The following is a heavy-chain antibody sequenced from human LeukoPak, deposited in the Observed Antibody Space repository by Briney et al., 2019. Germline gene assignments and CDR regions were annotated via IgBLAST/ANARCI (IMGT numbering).Heavy chain of an antibody. Sequence: SETLSFTCTVSGYSNSSDYYWGWMRQPPGKGLEWIGSIYHSGSTYYNPSIKSRVTISVDTSKNQFSLKLSSVTAADTAVYYCARHTPNRYYYDSSGYLSDYWGQGTLVTVSS. CDR3: ARHTPNRYYYDSSGYLSDY. CDR2: IYHSGST. D-gene: IGHD3-22*01. J-gene: IGHJ4*02. CDR1: GYSNSSDYY. V-gene: IGHV4-38-2*02.